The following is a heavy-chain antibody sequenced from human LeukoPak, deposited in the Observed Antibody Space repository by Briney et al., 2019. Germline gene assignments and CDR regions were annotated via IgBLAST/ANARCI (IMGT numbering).Heavy chain of an antibody. CDR1: GFTVNNYA. V-gene: IGHV3-23*01. CDR3: AKGSYYVRCIDP. J-gene: IGHJ5*02. D-gene: IGHD3-10*01. Sequence: GGSLRLSCEVSGFTVNNYAMTWVRQAPGKGLECVSSTSCSGDDTYYADSVKGRFTISRDNSKNTLYLQMNNLRAEDTTIYYCAKGSYYVRCIDPWGQGTPVTVSS. CDR2: TSCSGDDT.